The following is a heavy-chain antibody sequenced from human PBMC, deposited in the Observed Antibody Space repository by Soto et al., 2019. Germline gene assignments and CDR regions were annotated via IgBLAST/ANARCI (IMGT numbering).Heavy chain of an antibody. J-gene: IGHJ6*02. D-gene: IGHD2-2*01. V-gene: IGHV1-2*04. CDR1: GYTFTGYY. CDR3: ARDASRVPAAYYYYGMDV. Sequence: ASVKVSCKASGYTFTGYYMHWVRQAPGQGLEWMGWINPNSGGTNYAQKFQGWVTMTRDTSISTAYMELSRLRSDDTAVYYCARDASRVPAAYYYYGMDVWGQGTTVTVSS. CDR2: INPNSGGT.